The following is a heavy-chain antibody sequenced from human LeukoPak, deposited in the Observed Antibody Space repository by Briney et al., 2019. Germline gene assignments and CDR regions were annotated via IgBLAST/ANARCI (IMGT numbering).Heavy chain of an antibody. Sequence: ASVKVSCKVSGYTLTELSMHWVRQAPGKGLEWMGGFDPEDGETIYAQKFQGRVTMTEDTSTDTAYMELSSLRSEDTAVYYCARANPLYCSSTTCLFDYWGQGTLVTVSS. CDR2: FDPEDGET. CDR1: GYTLTELS. CDR3: ARANPLYCSSTTCLFDY. J-gene: IGHJ4*02. D-gene: IGHD2-2*01. V-gene: IGHV1-24*01.